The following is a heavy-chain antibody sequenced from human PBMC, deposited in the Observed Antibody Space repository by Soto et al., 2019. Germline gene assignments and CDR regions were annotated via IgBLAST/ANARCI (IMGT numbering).Heavy chain of an antibody. Sequence: GGSLRLSCAASGFTFNIHGMHWVRQAPDKRREWGALISYDGSNQYYADSVKGRFTISIYNSKNTLFLQMNSLRADDTAVYYCAKDPDSGQGFFEFWGQRTLVSVSS. CDR3: AKDPDSGQGFFEF. CDR1: GFTFNIHG. V-gene: IGHV3-30*18. J-gene: IGHJ4*02. CDR2: ISYDGSNQ.